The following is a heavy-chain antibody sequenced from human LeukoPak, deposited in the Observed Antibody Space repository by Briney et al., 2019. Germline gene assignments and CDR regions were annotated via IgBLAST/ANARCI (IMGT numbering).Heavy chain of an antibody. CDR3: ARERSGSYSGFDY. CDR1: GGSISSGGYY. Sequence: PSETLSLTCTVPGGSISSGGYYWSWIRQHPGKGLEWIGYIYYSGSTYYNPSLKSRITISVDTSKNQFSLKLSSVTAADTAVYYCARERSGSYSGFDYWGQGTLVTVSS. J-gene: IGHJ4*02. V-gene: IGHV4-30-4*08. D-gene: IGHD1-26*01. CDR2: IYYSGST.